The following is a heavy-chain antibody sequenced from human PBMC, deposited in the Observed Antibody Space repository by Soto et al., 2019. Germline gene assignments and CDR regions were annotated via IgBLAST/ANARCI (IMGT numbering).Heavy chain of an antibody. CDR3: AGQWSAGYGAFDP. Sequence: QVQLQESGPGLVKPSGTLSLTCAVSGGSVNNDKWWSWVRQPPGKGLEWIGEIHSSGITNYNPSLKSRACIFVAKFKNQFSVKLTSVTAADTAVYFCAGQWSAGYGAFDPWGQGTLVTVSS. CDR2: IHSSGIT. CDR1: GGSVNNDKW. V-gene: IGHV4-4*02. D-gene: IGHD3-9*01. J-gene: IGHJ5*02.